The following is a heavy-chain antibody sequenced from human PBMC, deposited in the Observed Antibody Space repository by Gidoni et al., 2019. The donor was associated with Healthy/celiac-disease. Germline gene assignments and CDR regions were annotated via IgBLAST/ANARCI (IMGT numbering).Heavy chain of an antibody. V-gene: IGHV3-13*01. J-gene: IGHJ5*02. Sequence: EVQLVESGGGLVQPGGSLRLPCEAPGFTFSSYDMHWVRQATGKGLEWVSAIGTAGDTYYPGSVKGRFTISRENAKNSLYLQMNSLRAGDTAVYYCARGPGWGDYQTLRFDPWGQGTLVTVSS. CDR3: ARGPGWGDYQTLRFDP. CDR1: GFTFSSYD. D-gene: IGHD4-17*01. CDR2: IGTAGDT.